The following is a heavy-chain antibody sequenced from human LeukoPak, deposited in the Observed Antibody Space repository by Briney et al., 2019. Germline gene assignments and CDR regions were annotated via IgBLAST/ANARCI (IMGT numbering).Heavy chain of an antibody. CDR1: GGTFSSYA. CDR3: ARAQGDGYNYLGTY. D-gene: IGHD5-24*01. CDR2: IIPILGIA. J-gene: IGHJ4*02. Sequence: ASVKVSCKASGGTFSSYAISWVRQAPGQGLEWMGRIIPILGIANYAQKFQGRVTITADKSTSTAYMELSSLRSEDTAVYYCARAQGDGYNYLGTYWGQGTLVTVSS. V-gene: IGHV1-69*04.